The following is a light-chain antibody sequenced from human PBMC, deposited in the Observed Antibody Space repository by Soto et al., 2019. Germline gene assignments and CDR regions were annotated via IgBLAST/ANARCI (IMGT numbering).Light chain of an antibody. CDR3: CSYAGNNKV. CDR2: EVS. CDR1: SSDVGNYNY. Sequence: QSVLTQPPSASGSPGQSVTISCTGTSSDVGNYNYVSWYQQHPGKAPKLMIYEVSKRPSGVPDRFSGSKSGNTASLTVSGLQAEDEADYYCCSYAGNNKVFGGGTKLTVL. V-gene: IGLV2-8*01. J-gene: IGLJ2*01.